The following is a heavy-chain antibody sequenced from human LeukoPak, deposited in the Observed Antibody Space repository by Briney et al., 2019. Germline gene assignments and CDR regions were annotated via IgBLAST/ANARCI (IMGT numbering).Heavy chain of an antibody. CDR2: IRSKAYGGTT. V-gene: IGHV3-49*04. CDR3: TGRYYDFWSG. Sequence: GRSPRLFCTASGFTFGEYAMSWVRQAPGKGLEWVGFIRSKAYGGTTEYAASVKGRFTISRDDSKSIAYLQMNSLKTEDTAVYYCTGRYYDFWSGWGQGTLVTVSS. D-gene: IGHD3-3*01. CDR1: GFTFGEYA. J-gene: IGHJ4*02.